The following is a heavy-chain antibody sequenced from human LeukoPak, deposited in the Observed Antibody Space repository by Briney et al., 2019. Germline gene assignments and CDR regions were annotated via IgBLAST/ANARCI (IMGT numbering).Heavy chain of an antibody. V-gene: IGHV3-7*01. J-gene: IGHJ4*02. D-gene: IGHD3-10*01. CDR3: ARATYGSGSYFAVNLDY. CDR1: GFTFSSYW. CDR2: IKQDGSEK. Sequence: PGGSLRLSCAASGFTFSSYWMSWVRQAPGKGLEWVANIKQDGSEKYYVDSEKGRFTISRDNAKNSLYLQMNSLRAEDTAVYYCARATYGSGSYFAVNLDYWGQGTLVTVSS.